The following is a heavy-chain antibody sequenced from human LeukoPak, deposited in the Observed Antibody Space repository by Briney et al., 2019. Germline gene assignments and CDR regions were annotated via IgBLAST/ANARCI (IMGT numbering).Heavy chain of an antibody. V-gene: IGHV3-11*04. CDR3: ARYDYDILTGEPDGMDV. CDR1: GLTYSDHY. D-gene: IGHD3-9*01. CDR2: ISSSGSTI. J-gene: IGHJ6*02. Sequence: PGGSLRLSCAASGLTYSDHYMSWIRQAPGKGLEWVSYISSSGSTIYYADSVKGRFTISRDNAKNSLYLQMNSLRAEDTAVYYCARYDYDILTGEPDGMDVWGQGTTVTVSS.